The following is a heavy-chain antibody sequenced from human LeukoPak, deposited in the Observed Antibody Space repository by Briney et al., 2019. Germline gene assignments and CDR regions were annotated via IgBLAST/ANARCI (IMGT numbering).Heavy chain of an antibody. J-gene: IGHJ4*02. CDR2: ISESGDRT. D-gene: IGHD2-15*01. V-gene: IGHV3-23*01. CDR3: ASRDPCSGGSCYGLGY. Sequence: PGGSLRLSCAASGFTFSNYAMFWVRQAPGKGPEWVSAISESGDRTFYTESVKGRFTISRDNSQNTLYLQMNSLRAEDTAIYYCASRDPCSGGSCYGLGYWGQGTLVTVSS. CDR1: GFTFSNYA.